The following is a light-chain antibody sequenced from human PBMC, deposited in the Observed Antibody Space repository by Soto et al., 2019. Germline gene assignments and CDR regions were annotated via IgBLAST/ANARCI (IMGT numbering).Light chain of an antibody. J-gene: IGKJ2*01. CDR3: QQLDSYPYT. CDR1: RGISSY. CDR2: AAS. V-gene: IGKV1-9*01. Sequence: DIQLTQSPSFLSASVGDRVTITCRASRGISSYLAWFQQIPGKPPKLVIYAASTLQPGVPSRFSGGGSGTEFTLTISSLQPEDFATYYCQQLDSYPYTFGQGTKLEF.